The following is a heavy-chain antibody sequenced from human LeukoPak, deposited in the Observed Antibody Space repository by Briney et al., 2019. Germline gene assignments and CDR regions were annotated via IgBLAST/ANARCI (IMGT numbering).Heavy chain of an antibody. V-gene: IGHV4-4*07. Sequence: SETLSLTCTVSGGSISSYYWSWIRQPAGKGLEWIGRIYTSGSTNYNPSLKSRVTMSVDTSKNQFSLKLSSVTAADTAVYYCASSSWRHQQTGDEPDAFDIWGQGTMVTVSS. J-gene: IGHJ3*02. CDR3: ASSSWRHQQTGDEPDAFDI. D-gene: IGHD7-27*01. CDR1: GGSISSYY. CDR2: IYTSGST.